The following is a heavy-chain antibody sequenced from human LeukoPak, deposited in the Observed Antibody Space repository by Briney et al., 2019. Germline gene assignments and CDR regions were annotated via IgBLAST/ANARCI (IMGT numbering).Heavy chain of an antibody. CDR3: AIDPNWGTHS. D-gene: IGHD7-27*01. CDR1: GFTFSTYG. Sequence: GGSLRLSCAASGFTFSTYGMHWVRQAPGKGLEWVAVISYDGSNKYYADSVRGRFTISRDNSKNALYLQMNSLRVEDTAVYYCAIDPNWGTHSWGQGVLVTVSS. J-gene: IGHJ4*02. V-gene: IGHV3-30*03. CDR2: ISYDGSNK.